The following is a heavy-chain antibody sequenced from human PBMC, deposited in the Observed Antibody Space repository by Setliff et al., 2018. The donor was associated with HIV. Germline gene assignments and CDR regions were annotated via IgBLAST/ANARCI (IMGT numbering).Heavy chain of an antibody. Sequence: SETLSLTCAVYGGSFSDDYWSWIRQPPGRGMEWIGEIDHSGRSNYNPSLKSRVLMAIDASKSQISLNLTSISAADTAVYYCAKCSGRFGVVTWFDSWGHGMLVTV. CDR3: AKCSGRFGVVTWFDS. D-gene: IGHD3-10*02. CDR1: GGSFSDDY. J-gene: IGHJ5*01. V-gene: IGHV4-34*01. CDR2: IDHSGRS.